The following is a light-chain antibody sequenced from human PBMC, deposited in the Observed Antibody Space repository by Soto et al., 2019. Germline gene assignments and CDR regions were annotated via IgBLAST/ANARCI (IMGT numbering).Light chain of an antibody. J-gene: IGLJ2*01. Sequence: SSELTQPPSVSVAPGKTARITCGGNNIGSKSVHWYQQKAGQAPLLVIYYDSDRPSGIPERFSGSNSGNTATLTISRVEAGDEADYYCQVWDSGSDHPHVVFGGGTKVTVL. V-gene: IGLV3-21*04. CDR2: YDS. CDR1: NIGSKS. CDR3: QVWDSGSDHPHVV.